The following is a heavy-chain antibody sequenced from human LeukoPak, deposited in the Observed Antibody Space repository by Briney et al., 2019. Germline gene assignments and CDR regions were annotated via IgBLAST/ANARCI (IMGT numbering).Heavy chain of an antibody. CDR2: FSAYNGNT. J-gene: IGHJ4*02. CDR1: GYTFINYG. V-gene: IGHV1-18*01. CDR3: ARGAGGSSWYFDY. D-gene: IGHD6-13*01. Sequence: ASVKVSCKASGYTFINYGINWVRQAPGQGLEWMGWFSAYNGNTNYAANLQGRVTMTTDTSTSTAYMELTSLRSGDTAIYYCARGAGGSSWYFDYWGQGSLVIVSS.